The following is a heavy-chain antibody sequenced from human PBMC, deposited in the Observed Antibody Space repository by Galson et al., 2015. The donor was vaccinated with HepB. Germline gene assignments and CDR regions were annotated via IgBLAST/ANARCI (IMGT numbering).Heavy chain of an antibody. CDR1: GYTFTSYA. CDR3: ARVPSNFYCSGGSCLSYWYFDL. CDR2: INTNTGNP. D-gene: IGHD2-15*01. J-gene: IGHJ2*01. V-gene: IGHV7-4-1*02. Sequence: SVKVSCKASGYTFTSYAMNWVRQAPGQGLEWMGWINTNTGNPTYAQGFTGRFVFSLDTSVSTAYLQISSLKAEDTAVYYCARVPSNFYCSGGSCLSYWYFDLWGRGTLVTVSS.